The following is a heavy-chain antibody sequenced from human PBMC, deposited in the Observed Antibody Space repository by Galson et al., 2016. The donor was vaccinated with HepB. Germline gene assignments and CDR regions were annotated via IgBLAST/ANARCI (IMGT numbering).Heavy chain of an antibody. J-gene: IGHJ4*02. CDR3: AREDGGARFGY. CDR2: IYYSGST. Sequence: EWIGYIYYSGSTYSDPSLKSRVTISVDTSKNQLSLKLSSVTAADTAVYYCAREDGGARFGYWGQGTLVTVSS. D-gene: IGHD3-10*01. V-gene: IGHV4-30-4*01.